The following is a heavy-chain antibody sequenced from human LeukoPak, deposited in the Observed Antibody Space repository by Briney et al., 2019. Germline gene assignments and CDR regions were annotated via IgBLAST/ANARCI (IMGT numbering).Heavy chain of an antibody. CDR1: GFTFSDYY. Sequence: GGSLRLSCAASGFTFSDYYMSWIRQAPGKGLEWVSYISSSGSTIYYADSVKGRFTISRDNAKNSLYLQMNSLRAEDTAVYYCAREARLNTYYYYYYMDVWGKGTTVTVSS. J-gene: IGHJ6*03. CDR2: ISSSGSTI. V-gene: IGHV3-11*04. CDR3: AREARLNTYYYYYYMDV. D-gene: IGHD1-26*01.